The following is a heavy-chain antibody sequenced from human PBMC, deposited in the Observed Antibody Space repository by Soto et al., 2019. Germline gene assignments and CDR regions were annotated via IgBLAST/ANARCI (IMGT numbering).Heavy chain of an antibody. V-gene: IGHV3-23*01. CDR1: GFTFSSYA. J-gene: IGHJ4*02. Sequence: GGSLRLSCAASGFTFSSYAMSWVRQAPGKGLEWVSAISGSGGSTYYADSVKGRFTISRDNSKNTLYLQMNSLRAEDTAVYYCAKLVHSSYRSENFDYWGQGTLVTVSS. CDR2: ISGSGGST. CDR3: AKLVHSSYRSENFDY. D-gene: IGHD6-6*01.